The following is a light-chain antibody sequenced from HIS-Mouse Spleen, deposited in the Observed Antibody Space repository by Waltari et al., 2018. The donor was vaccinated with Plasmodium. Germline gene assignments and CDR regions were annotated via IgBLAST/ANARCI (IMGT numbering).Light chain of an antibody. CDR1: QSVSSY. CDR3: QQRSNS. CDR2: DAS. V-gene: IGKV3-11*01. J-gene: IGKJ4*01. Sequence: DIVLTHSPATLSLSPVERATLSGRASQSVSSYLAGYHQKPGQAPRLLIYDASNRATGIPARFSGSGSGTDFTLTISSLEPEDFAVYYCQQRSNSFGGGTKVEIK.